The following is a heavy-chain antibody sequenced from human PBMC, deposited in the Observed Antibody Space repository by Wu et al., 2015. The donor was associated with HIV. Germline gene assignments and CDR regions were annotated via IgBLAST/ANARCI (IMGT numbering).Heavy chain of an antibody. J-gene: IGHJ4*02. CDR1: GYTFSSYH. Sequence: QVQLVQSGAEVKEPGASVKVSCKASGYTFSSYHVTWVRQAPGQGLEWMGRISAYNGNLKXAQRFQGRVTMTTDTSTTTGYMELRSLTPDDTAVYYCARSSSGYSGYDPDDYWARERWSPSPQ. D-gene: IGHD5-12*01. CDR2: ISAYNGNL. V-gene: IGHV1-18*01. CDR3: ARSSSGYSGYDPDDY.